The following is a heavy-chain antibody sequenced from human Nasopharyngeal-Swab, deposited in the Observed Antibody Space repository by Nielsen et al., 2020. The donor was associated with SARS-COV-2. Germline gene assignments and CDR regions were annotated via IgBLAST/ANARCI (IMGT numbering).Heavy chain of an antibody. CDR2: IIPIFGTA. J-gene: IGHJ6*03. V-gene: IGHV1-69*06. CDR3: ARSPLVRGVTTNMDV. Sequence: WVRQAPGQGLEWMGGIIPIFGTANYAQKFQGRVTITADKSMSTAYMELSSLRSEDTAVYYCARSPLVRGVTTNMDVWGKGTTVTVSS. D-gene: IGHD3-10*01.